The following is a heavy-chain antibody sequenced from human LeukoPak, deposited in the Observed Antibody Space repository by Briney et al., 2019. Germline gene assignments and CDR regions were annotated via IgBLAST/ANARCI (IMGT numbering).Heavy chain of an antibody. CDR2: ISGSGGST. CDR1: GFTFSSYA. J-gene: IGHJ5*02. CDR3: AKDSRSSSWYWFDP. Sequence: GGSLRLSCAASGFTFSSYAMSWVRQAPGKGLEWVSAISGSGGSTYYAGSVKGRFTISRDNSKNTLYLQMNSLRAEDTAVYYCAKDSRSSSWYWFDPWGQGTLVTVSS. D-gene: IGHD6-13*01. V-gene: IGHV3-23*01.